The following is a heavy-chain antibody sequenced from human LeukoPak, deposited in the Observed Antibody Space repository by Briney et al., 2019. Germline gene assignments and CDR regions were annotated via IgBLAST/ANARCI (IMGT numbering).Heavy chain of an antibody. CDR1: GGSISSSSYY. Sequence: SETLSLTCTVSGGSISSSSYYWGWIRQPPGKGLEWIGSIYYSGSTYYNPSLKSRVTISVDTSKNQFSLKLSSVTAADTAVYYCARQSIVDTAFGYWGQGTLVTVSS. D-gene: IGHD5-18*01. CDR3: ARQSIVDTAFGY. J-gene: IGHJ4*02. V-gene: IGHV4-39*01. CDR2: IYYSGST.